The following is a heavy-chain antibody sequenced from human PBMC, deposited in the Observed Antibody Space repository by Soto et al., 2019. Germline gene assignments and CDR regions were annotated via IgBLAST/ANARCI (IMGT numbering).Heavy chain of an antibody. CDR2: MRPDSGGA. Sequence: ASVKVSCKASGYTFTGHYLHWIRQAPGQGLQWMGWMRPDSGGANYAQKFQGRVSMTRDTSTSTFYMELSRLASDDTAVCYCARDPHGGVYDYWGQGTKVTVSS. CDR1: GYTFTGHY. D-gene: IGHD3-10*01. J-gene: IGHJ4*02. CDR3: ARDPHGGVYDY. V-gene: IGHV1-2*02.